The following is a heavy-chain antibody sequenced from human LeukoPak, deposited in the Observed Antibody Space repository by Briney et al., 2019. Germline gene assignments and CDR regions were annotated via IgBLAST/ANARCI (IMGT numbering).Heavy chain of an antibody. CDR2: ISYDGSNK. J-gene: IGHJ4*02. CDR1: GFTFSSYA. CDR3: ARGERDFDY. V-gene: IGHV3-30*04. Sequence: GRSLRLSCAASGFTFSSYAMHWVRQAPGKGLEWVAVISYDGSNKYHADSVKGRFTISRDNSKNTLYLQMNSLRAEDTAVYYCARGERDFDYWGQGTLVTVSS.